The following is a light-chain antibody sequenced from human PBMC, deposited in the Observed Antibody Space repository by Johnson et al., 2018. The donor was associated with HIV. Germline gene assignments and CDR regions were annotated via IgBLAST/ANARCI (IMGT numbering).Light chain of an antibody. V-gene: IGLV1-51*02. CDR3: GTWDSSLSAA. J-gene: IGLJ1*01. Sequence: QSVLTQPPSVSAAPGQMVSISCSGSSSNIGKNYVSWYQQFPGTAPKLLIHENKKRPSGIPDRFSGSKSGTSATLDITGLQTGDEADYYCGTWDSSLSAAFGTGPKVTVL. CDR2: ENK. CDR1: SSNIGKNY.